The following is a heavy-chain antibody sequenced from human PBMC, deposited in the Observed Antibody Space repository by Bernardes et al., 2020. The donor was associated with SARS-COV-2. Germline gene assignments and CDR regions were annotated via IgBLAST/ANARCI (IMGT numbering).Heavy chain of an antibody. CDR2: IGSRDDLT. J-gene: IGHJ3*01. Sequence: GGSLRLSCTDSGFTVSSSTMSWVRQAPGMGLEWVSGIGSRDDLTYYADSVKGRFTVSRDKPNNILYLQMNSLRADDTAVYHCVVERHHYESASYAFDFWGQGTMVAVSS. D-gene: IGHD3-10*01. CDR1: GFTVSSST. CDR3: VVERHHYESASYAFDF. V-gene: IGHV3-23*01.